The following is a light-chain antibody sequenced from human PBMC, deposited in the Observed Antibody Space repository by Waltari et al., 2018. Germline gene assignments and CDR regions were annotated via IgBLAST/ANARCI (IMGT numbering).Light chain of an antibody. CDR2: NDD. Sequence: QSVLTQPPSASGTPGQRVTISCSGSTSNIGNNPVNWYQQVPGTAPKVLIYNDDQRPWGVPDRFSVSKSSPSASLAISGLQSDDEGDYYCAARDDSLNVWVFGGGTRVTVL. J-gene: IGLJ3*02. CDR3: AARDDSLNVWV. V-gene: IGLV1-44*01. CDR1: TSNIGNNP.